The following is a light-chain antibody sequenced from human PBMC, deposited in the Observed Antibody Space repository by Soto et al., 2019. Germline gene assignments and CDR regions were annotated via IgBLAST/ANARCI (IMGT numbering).Light chain of an antibody. CDR2: EVN. CDR3: NSYTSSSTLA. Sequence: QSALTQPASVSGSPGHSITISCTGTSSDVGAYNYVSWYQQHPGKAPKLMIYEVNNRPSGVSNRFSGSKSGNTASLTISGLQAEDEADYYCNSYTSSSTLAFGGGTKLTVL. CDR1: SSDVGAYNY. J-gene: IGLJ2*01. V-gene: IGLV2-14*01.